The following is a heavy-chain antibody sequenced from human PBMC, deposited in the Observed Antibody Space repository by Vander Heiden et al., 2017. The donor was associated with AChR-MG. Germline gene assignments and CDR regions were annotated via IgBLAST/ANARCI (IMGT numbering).Heavy chain of an antibody. CDR3: ARDIAAARAQLDY. Sequence: QVQLQASGPGLVTPSGTLSPPCAVSGGSISSSNWWGGVRQPPGKGLEWIGETYHSGSTNYNPSLKSRVTISVDKSKNQFSLKLSSVTAADTAVYYCARDIAAARAQLDYWGQGTLVTVSS. V-gene: IGHV4-4*02. CDR1: GGSISSSNW. J-gene: IGHJ4*02. CDR2: TYHSGST. D-gene: IGHD6-13*01.